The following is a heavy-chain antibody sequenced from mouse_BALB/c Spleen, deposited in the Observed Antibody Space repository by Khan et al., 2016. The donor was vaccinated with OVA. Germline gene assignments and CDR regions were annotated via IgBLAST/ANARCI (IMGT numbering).Heavy chain of an antibody. CDR1: GYSITSDYV. J-gene: IGHJ3*01. Sequence: EVQLQESGPGLVKPSQSLSLTCTVTGYSITSDYVWNWIRQFPGNKLEWMGYISYSGSTSYTPSLKSRFSITRDPSKNQFFLQLNSMTTEDTATYYCTRGRANWGQGTLVTGSA. CDR2: ISYSGST. CDR3: TRGRAN. D-gene: IGHD3-3*01. V-gene: IGHV3-2*02.